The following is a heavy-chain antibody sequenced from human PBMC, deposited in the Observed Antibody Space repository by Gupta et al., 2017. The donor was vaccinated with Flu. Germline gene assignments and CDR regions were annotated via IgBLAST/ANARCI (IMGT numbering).Heavy chain of an antibody. Sequence: FTLSDYYMNWIRQAPGKGLEWVSHISASGGTIYHTDSVKGRFTISRDNAKNSLYLQMNSLRVEDTAVYYCARNINDAFDIWGQGTMVTVSS. CDR3: ARNINDAFDI. V-gene: IGHV3-11*01. J-gene: IGHJ3*02. CDR1: FTLSDYY. CDR2: ISASGGTI.